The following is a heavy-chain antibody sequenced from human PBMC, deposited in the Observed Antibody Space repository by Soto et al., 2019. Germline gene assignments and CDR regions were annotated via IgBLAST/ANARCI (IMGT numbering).Heavy chain of an antibody. Sequence: GGSLRLSCAASGFTFSSYWMSWVRQAPGKGLEWVANIKQDGSEKYYVDSVKGRFTISRDNAKNSLYLQMNSLRAEDTAVYYCARVVSSYGYYYYYGMDVWGQGTTVTVSS. V-gene: IGHV3-7*01. CDR3: ARVVSSYGYYYYYGMDV. J-gene: IGHJ6*02. D-gene: IGHD5-18*01. CDR1: GFTFSSYW. CDR2: IKQDGSEK.